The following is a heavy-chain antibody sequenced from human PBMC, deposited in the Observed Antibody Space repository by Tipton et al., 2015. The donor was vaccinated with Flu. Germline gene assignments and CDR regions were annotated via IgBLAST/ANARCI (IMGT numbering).Heavy chain of an antibody. CDR1: GFIFTDYW. Sequence: GSLRLSCAASGFIFTDYWMAWVRQAPGKGLEWVANINYDGSTIYYLDSVKGRFTISRDNAQNSVFPQMNNLRDEDSAVYYCTRRLVEDWGQGTQVTVSS. CDR3: TRRLVED. V-gene: IGHV3-7*01. CDR2: INYDGSTI. J-gene: IGHJ4*02.